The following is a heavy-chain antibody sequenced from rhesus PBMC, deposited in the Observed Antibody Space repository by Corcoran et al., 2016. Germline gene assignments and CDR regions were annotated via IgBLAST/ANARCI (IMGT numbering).Heavy chain of an antibody. D-gene: IGHD5-30*01. J-gene: IGHJ5-2*02. Sequence: QLQLQESGPGLVKPSETLSLTCAVSGCSISSNYWSWICQPPGKGRGWIGRTSGSGGSPHYNPPLKSRVTISTATSKNQFSLKLSSVTAADTAVYYCARILGYSGYRRYNWYNSLDVWGRGVLVTVSS. CDR3: ARILGYSGYRRYNWYNSLDV. V-gene: IGHV4-173*01. CDR1: GCSISSNY. CDR2: TSGSGGSP.